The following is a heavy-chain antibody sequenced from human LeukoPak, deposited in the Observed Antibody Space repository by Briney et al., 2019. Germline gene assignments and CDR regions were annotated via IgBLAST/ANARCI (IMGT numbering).Heavy chain of an antibody. CDR3: ARDPPLSRPSSTVVKNPDLYYYYMDV. V-gene: IGHV1-2*02. D-gene: IGHD4-23*01. J-gene: IGHJ6*03. CDR1: GYTFTGYY. CDR2: INPKSGGT. Sequence: ASVKVSCKASGYTFTGYYMHWVRQAPGQGLEWMGWINPKSGGTHYAQKFQGRVNMTRDTSISTAYMELSRLRSDDTAVYYCARDPPLSRPSSTVVKNPDLYYYYMDVWGKGTTVTVSS.